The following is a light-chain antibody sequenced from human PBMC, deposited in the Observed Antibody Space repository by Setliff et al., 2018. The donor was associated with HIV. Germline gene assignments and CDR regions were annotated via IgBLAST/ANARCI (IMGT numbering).Light chain of an antibody. Sequence: QSALTQPRSVSGSPGQSVTISCTGTSSDVGSYNYVSWYQHHPDKAPKVMIYDDTKRPSGVPDRFSGSKSGNTASLTISGLQTEDEADYYCCSYADSYTSLYVFGTGTKGTVL. J-gene: IGLJ1*01. V-gene: IGLV2-11*01. CDR2: DDT. CDR1: SSDVGSYNY. CDR3: CSYADSYTSLYV.